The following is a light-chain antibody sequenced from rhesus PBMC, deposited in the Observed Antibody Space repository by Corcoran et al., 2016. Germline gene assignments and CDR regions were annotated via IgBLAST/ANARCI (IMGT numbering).Light chain of an antibody. V-gene: IGKV2-65*01. CDR3: MQGIEYPYS. CDR2: EVS. CDR1: ERLVHSNGNSY. Sequence: DVVMTQSPLSLPITPGQPATISCRSSERLVHSNGNSYLSWYQQKPGQPPRRLIYEVSNRASGVPDRFSGSGSETDFTLKISRVEAEDVGVYYCMQGIEYPYSFGQGTKVEI. J-gene: IGKJ2*01.